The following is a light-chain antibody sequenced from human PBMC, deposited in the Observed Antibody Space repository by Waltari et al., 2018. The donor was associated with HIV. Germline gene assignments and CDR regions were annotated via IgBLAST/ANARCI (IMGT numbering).Light chain of an antibody. Sequence: EIVLTQSPGTLSLSPGERATLSCRASQSFRSSYLAWYKQKPGQAPRLLIYGISSRVTGTPARFSGSGSGTDFTLTISRLEPEDFAVYYCQQYGSSRYTFGQGTKLEIK. CDR3: QQYGSSRYT. CDR1: QSFRSSY. V-gene: IGKV3-20*01. CDR2: GIS. J-gene: IGKJ2*01.